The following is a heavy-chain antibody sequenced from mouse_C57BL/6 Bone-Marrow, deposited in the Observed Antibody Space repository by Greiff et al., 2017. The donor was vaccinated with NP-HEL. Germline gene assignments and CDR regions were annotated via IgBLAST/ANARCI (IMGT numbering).Heavy chain of an antibody. CDR3: ASLGGYDGYPACFAY. CDR2: ISSGGSST. D-gene: IGHD2-3*01. Sequence: EVMLVESGGDLVKPGGSLKLSCAASGFTFSSYGMSWVRQTPDKRLEWVATISSGGSSTSYPGSVKGGFTISRDNAKNNLYLQMSSLKSEVTAMYYCASLGGYDGYPACFAYWVQGTLVTVSA. CDR1: GFTFSSYG. V-gene: IGHV5-6*02. J-gene: IGHJ3*01.